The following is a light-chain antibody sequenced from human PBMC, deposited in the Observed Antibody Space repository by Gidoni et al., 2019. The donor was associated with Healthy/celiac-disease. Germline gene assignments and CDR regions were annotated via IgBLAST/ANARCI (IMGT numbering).Light chain of an antibody. CDR1: QSVLYSSNNKNY. J-gene: IGKJ1*01. Sequence: DIVMIQSPHPLAGSLGERATINCKSSQSVLYSSNNKNYLAWYQQKPGQPPKLLIYWASTRESGVPDRFSGSGSGTDFTLTISSLQAEDVAVYYCQQYYSTPWTFGQGTKVEIK. CDR3: QQYYSTPWT. V-gene: IGKV4-1*01. CDR2: WAS.